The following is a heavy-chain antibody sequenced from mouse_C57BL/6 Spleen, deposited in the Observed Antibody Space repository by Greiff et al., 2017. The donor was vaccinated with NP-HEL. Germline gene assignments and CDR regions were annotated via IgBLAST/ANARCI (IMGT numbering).Heavy chain of an antibody. Sequence: VQLQQPGAELVRPGSSVKLSCKASGYTFTSYWMDWVKQRPGQGLEWIGNIYPSDSYTHYNQKFKDKATLTVDKSSSTAYMQLSRLTSEDSAVYFCARPPTAPAYAWFAYWGQGTLVTVSA. CDR3: ARPPTAPAYAWFAY. CDR1: GYTFTSYW. J-gene: IGHJ3*01. D-gene: IGHD2-12*01. CDR2: IYPSDSYT. V-gene: IGHV1-61*01.